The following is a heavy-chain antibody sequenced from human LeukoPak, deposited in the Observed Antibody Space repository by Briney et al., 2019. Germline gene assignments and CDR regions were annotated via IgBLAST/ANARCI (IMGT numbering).Heavy chain of an antibody. CDR2: ISGSGGST. CDR3: AREAAHYGTYYFDY. V-gene: IGHV3-23*01. Sequence: GGSLRLSCAASGFTFSSYAMSWVRQAPGKGLEWVSAISGSGGSTYYADSVKGRFTISRDNAKNSLYLQMNSLRAEDTAVYYCAREAAHYGTYYFDYWGQGTLVTVSS. D-gene: IGHD4/OR15-4a*01. CDR1: GFTFSSYA. J-gene: IGHJ4*02.